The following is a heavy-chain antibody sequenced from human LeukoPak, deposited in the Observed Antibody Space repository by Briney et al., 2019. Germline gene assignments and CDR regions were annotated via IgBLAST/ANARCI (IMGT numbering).Heavy chain of an antibody. CDR2: IKQDGSEK. D-gene: IGHD6-13*01. Sequence: GGSLRLSCAASGFTFSSYWMSWVRQAPGKGLEWVANIKQDGSEKYYVDSVKGRFTISRDNAKNSLYLQMNSLRAEDTALYYCAKGGYSSSWYSPDWFDPWGQGTLVTVSS. V-gene: IGHV3-7*03. CDR1: GFTFSSYW. J-gene: IGHJ5*02. CDR3: AKGGYSSSWYSPDWFDP.